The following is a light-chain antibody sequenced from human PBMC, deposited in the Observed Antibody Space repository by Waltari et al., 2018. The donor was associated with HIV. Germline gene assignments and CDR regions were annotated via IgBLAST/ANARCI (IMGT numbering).Light chain of an antibody. CDR3: VVWDDTLRGVI. CDR1: TSNIGSNS. CDR2: RNN. J-gene: IGLJ2*01. Sequence: SVLTQPPSASGTPGQRVTISCSRSTSNIGSNSVFWYQHLPGTAPKPLIHRNNQRPSGFPDRFSGSTSGTSASLAISGLRAEDEAEYYCVVWDDTLRGVIFVGGTKVAVL. V-gene: IGLV1-47*01.